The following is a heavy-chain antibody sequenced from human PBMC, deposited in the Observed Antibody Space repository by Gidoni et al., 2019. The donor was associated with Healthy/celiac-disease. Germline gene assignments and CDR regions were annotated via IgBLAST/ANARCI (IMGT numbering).Heavy chain of an antibody. J-gene: IGHJ6*02. V-gene: IGHV3-72*01. Sequence: EVQLVESGGGLVQPGGSLRLSCAASGFTFSDHYLDWVRQAPGKGLEWVGRTRNKANSYTTEYAASVKGRCTISRDDSKNSLYLQMNSLKTEDTAVYYCARGMSSSWYHYYYGMDVWGQGTTVTVSS. CDR3: ARGMSSSWYHYYYGMDV. D-gene: IGHD6-13*01. CDR1: GFTFSDHY. CDR2: TRNKANSYTT.